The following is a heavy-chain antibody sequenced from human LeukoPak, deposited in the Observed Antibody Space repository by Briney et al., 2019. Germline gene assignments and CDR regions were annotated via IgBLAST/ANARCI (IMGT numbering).Heavy chain of an antibody. Sequence: GGSLRLSCAASGFTFSSYGMHWVRQAPGKGLEWVAVISYDGSNKYYADSVKGRFTISRDNSKNTLYLKMNSLRAEDTAVYYCAKLGSYNWNYAGYYFDYWGQGTLVTVSS. CDR1: GFTFSSYG. V-gene: IGHV3-30*18. J-gene: IGHJ4*02. CDR3: AKLGSYNWNYAGYYFDY. D-gene: IGHD1-7*01. CDR2: ISYDGSNK.